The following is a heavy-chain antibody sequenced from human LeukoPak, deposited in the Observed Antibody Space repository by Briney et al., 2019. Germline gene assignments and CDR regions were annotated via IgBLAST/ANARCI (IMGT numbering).Heavy chain of an antibody. D-gene: IGHD3-22*01. CDR3: ASGYYDSSGYYLGDYFDY. Sequence: GSLRLSCAASGFTFISYWMHWVRQAPGKGLVWVSRINSDGSSTNYADSVKGRFTISRDNAKNTLYLQMNSLRTEDTAVYYCASGYYDSSGYYLGDYFDYWGQGTLVTVSS. J-gene: IGHJ4*02. CDR1: GFTFISYW. CDR2: INSDGSST. V-gene: IGHV3-74*01.